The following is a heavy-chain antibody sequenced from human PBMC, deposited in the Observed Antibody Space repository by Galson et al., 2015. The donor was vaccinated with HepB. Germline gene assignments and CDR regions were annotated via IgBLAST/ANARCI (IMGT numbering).Heavy chain of an antibody. D-gene: IGHD5-18*01. CDR1: GFAFDSHA. Sequence: SLRLSCAASGFAFDSHAMSWVRQAPGRGLEWISGISGNGDSTFYADSVKGRFTVSRDNSNNMLYLQMNSLRAEDAGLCFCAKGYGLFDSWAQGILVTVAS. V-gene: IGHV3-23*01. J-gene: IGHJ5*01. CDR3: AKGYGLFDS. CDR2: ISGNGDST.